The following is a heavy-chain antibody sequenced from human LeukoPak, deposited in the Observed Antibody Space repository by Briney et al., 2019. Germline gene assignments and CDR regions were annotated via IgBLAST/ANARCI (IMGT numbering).Heavy chain of an antibody. CDR2: ISGSGADT. D-gene: IGHD6-19*01. J-gene: IGHJ4*02. CDR3: AKGSHSSGWYTLDY. Sequence: GGSLRLSCSASGFTFSSYPMSWVRQTLGKGLEWFSAISGSGADTYYVDSVKGRFTVSRDNSKNTPHLQMNSLRAEDTAVYYCAKGSHSSGWYTLDYWGQGTLVTVSS. V-gene: IGHV3-23*01. CDR1: GFTFSSYP.